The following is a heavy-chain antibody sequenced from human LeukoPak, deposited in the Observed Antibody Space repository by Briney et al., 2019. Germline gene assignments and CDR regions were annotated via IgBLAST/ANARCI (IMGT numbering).Heavy chain of an antibody. CDR1: GFTVNSNY. CDR3: ARGFGKAAADVFGGYTMDV. CDR2: IYTGGST. D-gene: IGHD6-13*01. V-gene: IGHV3-66*02. Sequence: PRGSLRLSCAASGFTVNSNYMSWVRQAPGKGLEWVPLIYTGGSTYYADSVRGRFTISRDNSKNTLYLQMNSLRPEDTAIYYCARGFGKAAADVFGGYTMDVWGQGTTVTVSS. J-gene: IGHJ6*02.